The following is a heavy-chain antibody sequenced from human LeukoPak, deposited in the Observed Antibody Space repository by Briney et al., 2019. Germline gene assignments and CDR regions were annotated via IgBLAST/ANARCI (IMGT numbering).Heavy chain of an antibody. J-gene: IGHJ4*02. CDR2: VYSDDTT. Sequence: LPGGSLRLSCAASGFTVNSNYMNWVRQAPGKGLEWVSVVYSDDTTYYADPVKGRFTISRDNSKNTLYLQMNNLRAEDTAVYYCARGGGYYAIDYWGQGTLVTVSS. V-gene: IGHV3-53*01. CDR1: GFTVNSNY. CDR3: ARGGGYYAIDY. D-gene: IGHD1-26*01.